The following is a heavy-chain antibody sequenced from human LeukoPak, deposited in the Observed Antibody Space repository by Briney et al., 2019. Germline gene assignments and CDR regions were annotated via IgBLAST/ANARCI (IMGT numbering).Heavy chain of an antibody. CDR1: GFTFSSYA. D-gene: IGHD3-16*01. CDR2: ISYDGSNK. J-gene: IGHJ4*02. CDR3: ARDVLGGTGYYFDY. V-gene: IGHV3-30*01. Sequence: PGGSLRLSCAASGFTFSSYAMHWVRQAPGKGLEWVAVISYDGSNKYYADSVKGRFTISRDNSKNTLYLQMNSLRAEDTAVYYCARDVLGGTGYYFDYWGQGTLVTVSS.